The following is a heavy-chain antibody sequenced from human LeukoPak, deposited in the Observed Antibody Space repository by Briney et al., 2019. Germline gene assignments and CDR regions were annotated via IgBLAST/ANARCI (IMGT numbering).Heavy chain of an antibody. CDR1: GVSFSGYY. Sequence: KPSETLSLTCAVYGVSFSGYYWSWVRQPPGKGLEWVGEINHSGSANYNPSIKSCATTSVDASKNQYFLKLSSVTAADTAVYYCARGRGSGCNYYGGQGTLV. D-gene: IGHD6-19*01. CDR3: ARGRGSGCNYY. J-gene: IGHJ4*02. V-gene: IGHV4-34*01. CDR2: INHSGSA.